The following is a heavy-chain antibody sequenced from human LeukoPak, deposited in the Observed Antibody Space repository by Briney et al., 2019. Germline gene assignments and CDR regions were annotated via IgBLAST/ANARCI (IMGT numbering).Heavy chain of an antibody. CDR3: AKDRGYCSSTSCPRTYYYYGMDV. J-gene: IGHJ6*02. D-gene: IGHD2-2*01. CDR1: GFTFSSYG. Sequence: PGGSLRLSCAASGFTFSSYGMHWVRQAPGKGLEWVAVISYDGSNKYYADSVKGRFTISRDNSKNTLYLQMNSLRAEDTAVYYCAKDRGYCSSTSCPRTYYYYGMDVWGQGTTVTVSS. CDR2: ISYDGSNK. V-gene: IGHV3-30*18.